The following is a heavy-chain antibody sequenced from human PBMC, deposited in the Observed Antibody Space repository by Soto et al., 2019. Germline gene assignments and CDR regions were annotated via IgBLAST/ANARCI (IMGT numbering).Heavy chain of an antibody. CDR2: IYYSGST. CDR3: ARAYLGILTGYWFDP. Sequence: KPSETLSLTCTVSGGSISSGDYYWSWIRQPPGKGLEWIGYIYYSGSTYYNPSLKSRVTISVDTSKNQFSLKLSSVTAADTAVYYCARAYLGILTGYWFDPWGQGTLVTVSS. V-gene: IGHV4-30-4*08. CDR1: GGSISSGDYY. J-gene: IGHJ5*02. D-gene: IGHD3-9*01.